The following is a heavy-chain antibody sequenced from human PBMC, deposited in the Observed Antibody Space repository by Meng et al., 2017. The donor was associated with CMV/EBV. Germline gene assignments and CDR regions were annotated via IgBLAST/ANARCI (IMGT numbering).Heavy chain of an antibody. CDR2: IKSKTDGGTT. V-gene: IGHV3-15*01. Sequence: GESLKISCAASGFTFSNAWMSWVRQAPGKGLEWVGRIKSKTDGGTTDYAAPVKGRFTISRDDSKNSLYLQMNSLRAEDTAVYYCAKEAHRYCGGDCYSNGMDVWGQGTTVTVSS. J-gene: IGHJ6*02. D-gene: IGHD2-21*01. CDR3: AKEAHRYCGGDCYSNGMDV. CDR1: GFTFSNAW.